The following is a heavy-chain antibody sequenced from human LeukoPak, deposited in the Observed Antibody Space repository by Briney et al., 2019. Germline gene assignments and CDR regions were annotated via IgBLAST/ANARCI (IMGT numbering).Heavy chain of an antibody. Sequence: ASVKVSCKASGGTFSSYAISWLRQAPGQGLEWMGRIIPNFGTANYAQKFQGRVTITTDESTSTAYMELSSLRSEDTAVYYCASIVGATKNWFDPWGQGTLVTVSS. V-gene: IGHV1-69*05. CDR3: ASIVGATKNWFDP. D-gene: IGHD1-26*01. J-gene: IGHJ5*02. CDR2: IIPNFGTA. CDR1: GGTFSSYA.